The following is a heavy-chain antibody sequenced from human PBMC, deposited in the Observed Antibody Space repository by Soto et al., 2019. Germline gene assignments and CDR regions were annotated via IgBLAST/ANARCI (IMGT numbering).Heavy chain of an antibody. Sequence: SETLSLTCAVYGGSFSGYYWSWIRQPPGKGLEWIGEINHSGSTNYNPSLKSRVTISVDTSKNQFSLKLSSVTAADTAVYYCARAQLYCSGGSCYSDFIDYWGQGTLVTVSS. CDR3: ARAQLYCSGGSCYSDFIDY. J-gene: IGHJ4*02. CDR1: GGSFSGYY. CDR2: INHSGST. D-gene: IGHD2-15*01. V-gene: IGHV4-34*01.